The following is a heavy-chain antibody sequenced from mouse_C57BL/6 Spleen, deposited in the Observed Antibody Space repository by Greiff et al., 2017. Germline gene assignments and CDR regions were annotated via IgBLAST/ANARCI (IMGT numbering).Heavy chain of an antibody. Sequence: VHVKQSGAELVKPGASVKLSCTASGFNIKDYYMHWVKQRTEQGLEWIGRIDPEDGETKYAPKFQGKATITADTSSNTAYLQLSSLTSEDTAVYYGASSHGSSYGAMDYWGQGTSVTVSS. CDR1: GFNIKDYY. D-gene: IGHD1-1*01. J-gene: IGHJ4*01. V-gene: IGHV14-2*01. CDR2: IDPEDGET. CDR3: ASSHGSSYGAMDY.